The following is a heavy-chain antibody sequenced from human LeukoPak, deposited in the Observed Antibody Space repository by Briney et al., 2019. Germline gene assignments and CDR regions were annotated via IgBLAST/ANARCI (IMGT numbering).Heavy chain of an antibody. CDR3: ARTYYYYYYMDV. CDR2: IKQDGSEK. V-gene: IGHV3-7*03. J-gene: IGHJ6*03. CDR1: GFTFSSYW. Sequence: GGSLRLSCAASGFTFSSYWMTWVRQAPGKGLEWVADIKQDGSEKYYVDSVKGRFTISRDDAKNSLYLQMNGLKAEDTAVYYCARTYYYYYYMDVWGKGTTVTVSS.